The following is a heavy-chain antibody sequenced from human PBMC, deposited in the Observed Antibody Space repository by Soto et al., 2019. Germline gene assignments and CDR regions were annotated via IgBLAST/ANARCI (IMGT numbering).Heavy chain of an antibody. CDR1: GFTFSDYA. CDR2: VSHDGRNT. CDR3: AKGGRQWLVTSDVSY. D-gene: IGHD6-19*01. Sequence: VQLVESGGGVVQPGRSLRLSCAASGFTFSDYAMHWVRQAPGKGLEWVAVVSHDGRNTHYADSVKGRFTISRDSSKNTVSLEMTSRRAEDTAVYYGAKGGRQWLVTSDVSYWGQGALVTVSS. J-gene: IGHJ4*02. V-gene: IGHV3-30*18.